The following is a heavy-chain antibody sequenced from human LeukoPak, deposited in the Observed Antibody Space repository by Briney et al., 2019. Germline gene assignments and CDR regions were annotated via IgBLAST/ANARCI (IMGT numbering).Heavy chain of an antibody. Sequence: GGSLRLSCVASGFAFSSYWMSWVRQAPGKGLEWVANIKQDGGEKYYVDSVKGRFTISRDNAKNSLYLQMNSLRAEDTAVYYCARSPRVIGDSHFDYWGQGTLVTVSS. CDR2: IKQDGGEK. CDR3: ARSPRVIGDSHFDY. V-gene: IGHV3-7*01. CDR1: GFAFSSYW. J-gene: IGHJ4*02. D-gene: IGHD2-21*02.